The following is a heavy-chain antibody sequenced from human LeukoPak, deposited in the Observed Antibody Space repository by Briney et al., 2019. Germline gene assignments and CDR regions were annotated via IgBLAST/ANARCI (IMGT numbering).Heavy chain of an antibody. CDR2: ISISSSTI. V-gene: IGHV3-48*01. D-gene: IGHD3-3*01. Sequence: GGSLRLSCAASGFTFSSYSMNWVRQAPGKGLEWVSYISISSSTIYYADSVKGRFTISRDNAKNSLYLQMNSLRAEDTAVYYCAREREWLDYYYYYMDVWGKGTTVTVSS. CDR1: GFTFSSYS. J-gene: IGHJ6*03. CDR3: AREREWLDYYYYYMDV.